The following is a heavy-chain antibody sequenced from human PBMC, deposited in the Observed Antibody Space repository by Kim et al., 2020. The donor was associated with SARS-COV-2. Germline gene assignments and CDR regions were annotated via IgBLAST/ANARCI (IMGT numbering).Heavy chain of an antibody. D-gene: IGHD3-10*01. J-gene: IGHJ4*02. Sequence: SPAFQGQVTISADKSISTAYLQWSSLKASDTAMYYCARHEFGLAPAPDYWGQGTLVTVSS. CDR3: ARHEFGLAPAPDY. V-gene: IGHV5-51*01.